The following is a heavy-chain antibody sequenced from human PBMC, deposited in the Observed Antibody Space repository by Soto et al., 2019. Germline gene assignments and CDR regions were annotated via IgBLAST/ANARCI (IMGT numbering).Heavy chain of an antibody. Sequence: VGSLRLSCASSVFTFSSYAMSCVRHSPGKWLEWVSAISGSGGSTYYADSVKGRFTISRDNSKNTLYLQMNSLRAEDTAVYYCAKWHRSGGPIWLRGGLYFDYWGQGTLVTVS. CDR2: ISGSGGST. CDR3: AKWHRSGGPIWLRGGLYFDY. CDR1: VFTFSSYA. V-gene: IGHV3-23*01. D-gene: IGHD5-18*01. J-gene: IGHJ4*02.